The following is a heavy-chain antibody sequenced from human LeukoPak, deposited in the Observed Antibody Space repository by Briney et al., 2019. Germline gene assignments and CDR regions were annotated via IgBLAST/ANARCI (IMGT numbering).Heavy chain of an antibody. CDR3: ARDVLGDIVVVPAISPYFDY. CDR2: INPSGGST. CDR1: GYTFTSYY. J-gene: IGHJ4*02. V-gene: IGHV1-46*01. D-gene: IGHD2-2*01. Sequence: ASVKVSCTASGYTFTSYYMHWVRQAPGQGLEWMGIINPSGGSTSYAQKFQGRVTMTRDTSTSTVYMELSSLRSEDTAVYYCARDVLGDIVVVPAISPYFDYWGQGTLVTVSS.